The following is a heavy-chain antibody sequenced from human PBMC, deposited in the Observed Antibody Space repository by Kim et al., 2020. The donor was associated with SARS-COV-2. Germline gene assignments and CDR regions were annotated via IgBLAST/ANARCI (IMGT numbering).Heavy chain of an antibody. CDR1: GFTFSSYG. V-gene: IGHV3-33*06. CDR3: AKDPRPYSSSLGGWFDP. D-gene: IGHD6-6*01. Sequence: GGSLRLSCAASGFTFSSYGMHWVRQAPGKGLEWVAVIWYDGSNKYYADSVKGRFTISRDNSKNTLYLQMNSLRAEDTAVYYCAKDPRPYSSSLGGWFDPWGQGTLVTVSS. CDR2: IWYDGSNK. J-gene: IGHJ5*02.